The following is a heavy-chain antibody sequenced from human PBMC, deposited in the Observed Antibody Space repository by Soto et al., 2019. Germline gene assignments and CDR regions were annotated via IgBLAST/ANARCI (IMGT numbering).Heavy chain of an antibody. CDR2: ISYDGSNK. D-gene: IGHD6-19*01. Sequence: QVQLVESGGGVVQPGRSLRLSCAASGFTFSSYGMHWVRQAPGKGLEWVAVISYDGSNKYYADSVKGRFTISRDNSKNTLYLQMNSLRAEDTAVYYCAKSTAAVAQADYWGQGTLVTVSS. CDR1: GFTFSSYG. CDR3: AKSTAAVAQADY. V-gene: IGHV3-30*18. J-gene: IGHJ4*02.